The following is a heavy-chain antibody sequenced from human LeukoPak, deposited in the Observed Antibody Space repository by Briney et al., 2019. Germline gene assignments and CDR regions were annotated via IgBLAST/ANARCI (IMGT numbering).Heavy chain of an antibody. Sequence: GGSLRLSCAVSGFTFTTYWMSWARQAPGKGLEWVANIKYDGSEKYYVDSVKGRFTISRDNAKNSLFLQMNSLRAEDTAIYYCARSKRGDYWGQGTLVTVSS. CDR2: IKYDGSEK. CDR3: ARSKRGDY. V-gene: IGHV3-7*01. J-gene: IGHJ4*02. D-gene: IGHD1-1*01. CDR1: GFTFTTYW.